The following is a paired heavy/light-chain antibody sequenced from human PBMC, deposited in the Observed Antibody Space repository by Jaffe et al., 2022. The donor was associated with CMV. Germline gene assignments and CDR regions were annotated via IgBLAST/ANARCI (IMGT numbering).Light chain of an antibody. V-gene: IGKV1-5*03. J-gene: IGKJ2*01. CDR3: QQYNSYHT. CDR2: KAS. Sequence: DIQMTQSPSTLSASVGDRVTITCRASQSISSWLAWYQQKPGKAPKLLIYKASSLESGVPSRFSGSGSGTEFTLTISSLQPDDFATYYCQQYNSYHTFGQGTKLEIK. CDR1: QSISSW.
Heavy chain of an antibody. D-gene: IGHD3-22*01. V-gene: IGHV3-23*01. CDR3: AKTDSSGYYPPWLYYFDY. CDR1: GFTFSSYA. Sequence: EVQLLESGGGLVQPGGSLRLSCAASGFTFSSYAMSWVRQAPGKGLEWVSAISGSGGSTYYADSVKGRFTISRDNSKNTLYLQMNSLRAEDTAVYYCAKTDSSGYYPPWLYYFDYWGQGTLVTVSS. J-gene: IGHJ4*02. CDR2: ISGSGGST.